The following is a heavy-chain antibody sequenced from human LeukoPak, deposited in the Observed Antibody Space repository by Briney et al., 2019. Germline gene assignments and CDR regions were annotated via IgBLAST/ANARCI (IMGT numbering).Heavy chain of an antibody. CDR1: GFTFSSYA. D-gene: IGHD4-17*01. Sequence: GGSLRLSCAASGFTFSSYAMHWVRQAPGKGLEWVAVISYDGSNKYYADSVKGRFTISRDNSKNTLYLQMNSLRAEDTAVYYCARDPDDYGDYSPDYWGQGTLVTVSP. CDR2: ISYDGSNK. V-gene: IGHV3-30-3*01. J-gene: IGHJ4*02. CDR3: ARDPDDYGDYSPDY.